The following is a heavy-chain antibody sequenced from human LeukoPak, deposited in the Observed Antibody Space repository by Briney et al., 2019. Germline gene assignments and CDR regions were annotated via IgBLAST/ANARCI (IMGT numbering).Heavy chain of an antibody. V-gene: IGHV1-2*02. D-gene: IGHD6-13*01. CDR2: INPNSGGT. Sequence: ASVKVSCKASGYTFTGYYMHWVRQAPGQGLEWMGWINPNSGGTNYAQKFQGRVTMTRDTSISTAYMEPSRLRSDDTAVYYCARGMYSSSWSDFDYWGQGTLVTVSS. CDR1: GYTFTGYY. J-gene: IGHJ4*02. CDR3: ARGMYSSSWSDFDY.